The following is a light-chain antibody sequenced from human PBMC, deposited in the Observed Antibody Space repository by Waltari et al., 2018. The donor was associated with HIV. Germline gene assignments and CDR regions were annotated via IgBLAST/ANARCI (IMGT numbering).Light chain of an antibody. V-gene: IGLV2-11*01. CDR1: SSDVGGYNY. Sequence: QSALTQPRPVSGSPGQSLTISCSGTSSDVGGYNYVSWYQQHPGKAPKLMIYDVTERPSGVPDRFSGSKSGNTASLTISGLQADDEADYYCCSYAGRYTWVFGGGTELTVL. CDR3: CSYAGRYTWV. J-gene: IGLJ3*02. CDR2: DVT.